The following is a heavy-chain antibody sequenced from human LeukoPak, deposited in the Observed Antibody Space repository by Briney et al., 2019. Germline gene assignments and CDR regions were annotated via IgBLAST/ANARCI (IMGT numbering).Heavy chain of an antibody. Sequence: GGSLRLSCAASGFTFSSYGMHWVRQAPGKGLEWVASIRYDGSNKYYADSVKGRFTISRGNSKDTLYLQMNSLRAEDTAIYYCATYRQVLLPFESWGQGTLVTVSS. V-gene: IGHV3-30*02. CDR3: ATYRQVLLPFES. D-gene: IGHD2-8*02. CDR1: GFTFSSYG. J-gene: IGHJ4*02. CDR2: IRYDGSNK.